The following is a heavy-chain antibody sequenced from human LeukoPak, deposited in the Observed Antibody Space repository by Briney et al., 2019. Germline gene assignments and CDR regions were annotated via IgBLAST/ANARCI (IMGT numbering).Heavy chain of an antibody. CDR3: AKAVTVTTDYFEY. D-gene: IGHD4-11*01. J-gene: IGHJ4*02. CDR2: FSGSGGST. Sequence: GGSLRLSCAASGFTFSSYAMSWVRQAPGKGLEWVSPFSGSGGSTYYADSVKGRFTISRDNSKNTLFLQMNSLRAEDTAVYYCAKAVTVTTDYFEYWGQGTLVTVSP. V-gene: IGHV3-23*01. CDR1: GFTFSSYA.